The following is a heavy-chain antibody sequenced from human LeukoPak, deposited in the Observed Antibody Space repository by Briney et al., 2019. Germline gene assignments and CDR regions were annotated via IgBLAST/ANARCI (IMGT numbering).Heavy chain of an antibody. CDR1: GFTFSSYW. CDR3: ARDRRITIFGVVYYYYGMDV. D-gene: IGHD3-3*01. Sequence: PGGSLRLSCAASGFTFSSYWMSWVRQAPGKGLEWVANIKQDGSEKYYVDSVKGRFTISRDNAKNSLYLQMNSLRAEDTAVYYCARDRRITIFGVVYYYYGMDVWGQGTTVTVSS. J-gene: IGHJ6*02. CDR2: IKQDGSEK. V-gene: IGHV3-7*01.